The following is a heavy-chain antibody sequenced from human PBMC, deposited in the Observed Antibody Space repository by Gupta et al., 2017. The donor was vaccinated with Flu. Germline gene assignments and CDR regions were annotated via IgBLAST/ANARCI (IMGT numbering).Heavy chain of an antibody. CDR2: ISSDSIHK. J-gene: IGHJ5*01. Sequence: QVQVVESGGGLVKPGGSLRLSCAASGFMLADYYMIWIRQAPGKGLQWVSHISSDSIHKHYADSVKGRFTISRDNAKNSLYLQLTSLRVDDTAVYYCARGSSSSSVNWFDSWGQGTLVTVSS. D-gene: IGHD6-6*01. CDR1: GFMLADYY. V-gene: IGHV3-11*05. CDR3: ARGSSSSSVNWFDS.